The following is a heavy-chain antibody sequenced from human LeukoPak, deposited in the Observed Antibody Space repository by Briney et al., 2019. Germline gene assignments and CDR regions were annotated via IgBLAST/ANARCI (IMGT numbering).Heavy chain of an antibody. Sequence: SETLSLTCIVSGYSIISDYFWGWVRQPPGKGPEWIGYIYSSGTTNYNPSLKSRVTISVDTSKNQFSLKLSSVTAADTAVYYCARRPQYYDILTGYPATDYYYYMDVWGKGTTVTISS. CDR2: IYSSGTT. V-gene: IGHV4-38-2*02. D-gene: IGHD3-9*01. CDR3: ARRPQYYDILTGYPATDYYYYMDV. J-gene: IGHJ6*03. CDR1: GYSIISDYF.